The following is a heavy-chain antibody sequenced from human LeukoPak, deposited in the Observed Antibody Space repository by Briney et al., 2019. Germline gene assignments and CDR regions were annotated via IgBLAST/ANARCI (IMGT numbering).Heavy chain of an antibody. CDR2: IYPGDSDT. J-gene: IGHJ3*02. CDR3: ARPDDYGGKPSAFDI. V-gene: IGHV5-51*01. Sequence: GESLQISCKASGYTFITYWIGWVRQMPGKGLEWMGIIYPGDSDTRYSPSFQGQVTISADKSISTAYLQWTSLKASDTAMYYCARPDDYGGKPSAFDIWGQGTMVTVSS. D-gene: IGHD4-23*01. CDR1: GYTFITYW.